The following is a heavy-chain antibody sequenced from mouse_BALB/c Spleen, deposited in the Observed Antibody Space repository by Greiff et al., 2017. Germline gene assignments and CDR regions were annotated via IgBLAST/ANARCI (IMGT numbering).Heavy chain of an antibody. CDR2: ISYSGST. V-gene: IGHV3-8*02. Sequence: EVKLQESGPSLVKPSRTLSLTCSVTGDSITSGYWNWIRKFPGNKLEYMGYISYSGSTYYNPSLKSRISITRDTSKNQYYLQLNSVTTEDTATYYCARSLYYDYDVFAYWGQGTLVTVSA. CDR3: ARSLYYDYDVFAY. D-gene: IGHD2-4*01. J-gene: IGHJ3*01. CDR1: GDSITSGY.